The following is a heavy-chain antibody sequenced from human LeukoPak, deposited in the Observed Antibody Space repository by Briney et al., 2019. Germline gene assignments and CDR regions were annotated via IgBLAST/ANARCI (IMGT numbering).Heavy chain of an antibody. CDR2: INHSGST. CDR3: ARAWSKRVRANPFDP. Sequence: PSETLSLTCAVYGGSFSGYYWSWIRQPTGKGLEWIGEINHSGSTNYNPSLKSRVTISVDTSKNQFSLKLSSVTAADTAVYYCARAWSKRVRANPFDPWGQGTLVTVSS. J-gene: IGHJ5*02. V-gene: IGHV4-34*01. CDR1: GGSFSGYY. D-gene: IGHD3-10*01.